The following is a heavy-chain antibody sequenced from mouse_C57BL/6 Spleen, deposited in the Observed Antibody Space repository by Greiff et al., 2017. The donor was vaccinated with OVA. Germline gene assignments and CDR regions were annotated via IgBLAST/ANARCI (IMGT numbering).Heavy chain of an antibody. J-gene: IGHJ4*01. D-gene: IGHD1-1*01. CDR3: ARGGDITTVMDY. V-gene: IGHV5-17*01. CDR1: GFTFSDYG. Sequence: EVMLVESGGGLVKPGGSLKLSCAASGFTFSDYGMHWVRQAPEKGLEWVAYISRGSSTIYYADTVKGRFTISRDNAKNTLFLQMTSLRSEDTAMYYCARGGDITTVMDYWGQGTSVTVSS. CDR2: ISRGSSTI.